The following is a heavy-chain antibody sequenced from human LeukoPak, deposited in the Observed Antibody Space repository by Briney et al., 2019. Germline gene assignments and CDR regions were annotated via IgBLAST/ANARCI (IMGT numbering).Heavy chain of an antibody. CDR3: ARTRPRWLPNFDY. CDR2: INSDGSST. V-gene: IGHV3-74*01. Sequence: PGGSLRLSCAASGFTFSSYWMHWVRQAPGKGLVWVSRINSDGSSTSYADSVKGRFTISRDNSKNTLYLQMNSLRAEDTAVYYCARTRPRWLPNFDYWGQGTLVTVSS. J-gene: IGHJ4*02. D-gene: IGHD5-24*01. CDR1: GFTFSSYW.